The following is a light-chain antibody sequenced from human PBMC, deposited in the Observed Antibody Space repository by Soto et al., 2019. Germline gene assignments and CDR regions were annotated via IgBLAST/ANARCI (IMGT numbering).Light chain of an antibody. Sequence: QLVLTQSPSASASLGASVKLTCIRSSGNSSYAIAWHQQQPEKGPRYLMKLNSDGSHSKGDGIPDRFSGSSSGAERYLTISSLQSEDEADYYCQTWGTGIPWVFGGGTKVTVL. CDR2: LNSDGSH. V-gene: IGLV4-69*01. CDR1: SGNSSYA. CDR3: QTWGTGIPWV. J-gene: IGLJ3*02.